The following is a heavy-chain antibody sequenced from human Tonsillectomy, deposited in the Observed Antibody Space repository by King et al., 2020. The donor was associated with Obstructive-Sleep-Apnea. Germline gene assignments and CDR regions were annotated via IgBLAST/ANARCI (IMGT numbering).Heavy chain of an antibody. CDR3: AKSTVPHYYFYGMDV. J-gene: IGHJ6*02. D-gene: IGHD4-17*01. V-gene: IGHV3-43*01. Sequence: EVQLVESGGVVVQPGGSLRLSCAASGFTFDDYTMHWVRQAPGKGLEWVSLISWDGGSTYYADSVKGRFTISRDNSKNSLYLQMNSLRTEDTALYYCAKSTVPHYYFYGMDVWGQGTTVTVPS. CDR2: ISWDGGST. CDR1: GFTFDDYT.